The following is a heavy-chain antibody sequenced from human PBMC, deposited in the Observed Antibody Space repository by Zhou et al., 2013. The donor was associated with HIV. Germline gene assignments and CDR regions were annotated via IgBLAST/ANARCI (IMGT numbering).Heavy chain of an antibody. D-gene: IGHD7-27*01. CDR2: IIPIFGTA. CDR1: GGTFSTYA. J-gene: IGHJ6*04. Sequence: QVQLVQSGPEVKKPGSSVKVSCKASGGTFSTYAISWVRQAPGQGLEWMGGIIPIFGTANYAQKFQGRVTITADDSTNTAYMELRSLKSEDTAVYYCARQSGDRAYGMDVWGEGTPVTVSS. CDR3: ARQSGDRAYGMDV. V-gene: IGHV1-69*12.